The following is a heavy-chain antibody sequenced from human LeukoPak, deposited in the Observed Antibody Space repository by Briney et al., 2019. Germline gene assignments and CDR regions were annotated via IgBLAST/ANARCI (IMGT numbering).Heavy chain of an antibody. CDR3: ARDWSYYYGSGSYN. J-gene: IGHJ4*02. D-gene: IGHD3-10*01. Sequence: PGGSLRLSCAATGFIFSSYWMHWVRQAPGKGLVWVSRINSDGSSTSYADSVKGRFTISRDNAKNTLYLQMNSLRAEDTAVYYCARDWSYYYGSGSYNWGQGTLVTVSS. CDR1: GFIFSSYW. CDR2: INSDGSST. V-gene: IGHV3-74*01.